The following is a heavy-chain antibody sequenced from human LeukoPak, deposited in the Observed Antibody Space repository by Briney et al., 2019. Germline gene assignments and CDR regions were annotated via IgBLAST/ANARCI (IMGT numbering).Heavy chain of an antibody. CDR1: GYTFSGTGWY. V-gene: IGHV1-2*02. CDR3: ARDGPAQMVDFDY. Sequence: ASVKVSCKASGYTFSGTGWYLYWLRQAPGQGLECMGWIYPYTGATHFAQKFQGRVAMTRDTSISTAYMELSRLRPDDTAVYYCARDGPAQMVDFDYWGQGTLVTVSS. J-gene: IGHJ4*02. CDR2: IYPYTGAT. D-gene: IGHD3-10*01.